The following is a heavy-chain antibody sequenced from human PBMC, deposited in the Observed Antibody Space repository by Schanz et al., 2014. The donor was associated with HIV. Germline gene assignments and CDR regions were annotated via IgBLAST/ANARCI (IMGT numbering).Heavy chain of an antibody. CDR1: GFTVSSNY. Sequence: EVQLLESGGGLAQPGGSLRLSCAASGFTVSSNYMSWVRQAPGKGLEWVSVIYSGGSTYYADSVKGRFTISRDNSKNTLYLQMNSLRAEDTAVYYCARDSVAATGTGYYYGMDVWGQGTTVTVSS. V-gene: IGHV3-53*01. CDR2: IYSGGST. D-gene: IGHD6-13*01. J-gene: IGHJ6*02. CDR3: ARDSVAATGTGYYYGMDV.